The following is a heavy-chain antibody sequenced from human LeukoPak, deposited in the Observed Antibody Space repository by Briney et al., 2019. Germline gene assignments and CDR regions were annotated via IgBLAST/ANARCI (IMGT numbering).Heavy chain of an antibody. Sequence: PSETLSLTCTVSGGSISSYYWNWIRQPAGKGLERIGRIYSSGSTNYNPSLKSRVTMSVDTSKNQFSLKLSSVTAADTAVYYCARDPSSVGGRFDPWGQGTLVTVSS. V-gene: IGHV4-4*07. D-gene: IGHD3-10*01. J-gene: IGHJ5*02. CDR1: GGSISSYY. CDR2: IYSSGST. CDR3: ARDPSSVGGRFDP.